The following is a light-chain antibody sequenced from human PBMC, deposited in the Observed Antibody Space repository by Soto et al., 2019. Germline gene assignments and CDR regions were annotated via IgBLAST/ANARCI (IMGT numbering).Light chain of an antibody. CDR1: QSILSSY. J-gene: IGKJ4*01. CDR2: GAS. Sequence: EIVLTQSPGTLSLSPVESATLSFRASQSILSSYLAWYQQKRGQSPRLLIYGASSRATGIPDRFSGDGSGTDFTLKISGLEPEDFAVYYCQQYALSPLTFGGGTKVDIK. V-gene: IGKV3-20*01. CDR3: QQYALSPLT.